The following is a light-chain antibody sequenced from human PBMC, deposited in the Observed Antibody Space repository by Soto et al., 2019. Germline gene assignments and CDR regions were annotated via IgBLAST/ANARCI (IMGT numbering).Light chain of an antibody. CDR1: QAISGNY. J-gene: IGKJ1*01. CDR2: GAS. Sequence: ILLTQSPGTLALSPGEGASLSCRASQAISGNYLDWYQHKPGQAPRLLIYGASSRATGIPERFSGSGSGTDFTLTISRLEPEDVETYYCQHYNNWPWTFGQGTKVDIK. CDR3: QHYNNWPWT. V-gene: IGKV3-20*01.